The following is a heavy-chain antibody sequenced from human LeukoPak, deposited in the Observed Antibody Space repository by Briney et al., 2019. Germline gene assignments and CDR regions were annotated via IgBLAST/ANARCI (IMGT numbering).Heavy chain of an antibody. V-gene: IGHV7-4-1*02. J-gene: IGHJ4*02. CDR3: ARGSGPDY. CDR1: GYSFTSYA. D-gene: IGHD6-19*01. Sequence: SVKVSFKASGYSFTSYAMNWVRQAPGQGLGWMGWINTNTGNPTYSQGFTGRCVFSLDTSVSTAYLQINSLKAEDTAVYYCARGSGPDYWGQGTLVTVSS. CDR2: INTNTGNP.